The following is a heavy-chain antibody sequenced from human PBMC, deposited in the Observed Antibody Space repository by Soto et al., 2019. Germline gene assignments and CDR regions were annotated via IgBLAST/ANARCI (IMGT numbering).Heavy chain of an antibody. Sequence: ASVXVSCKASGYTFTSYDINWVRQATGQGLEWMGWMNPNSGNTAYAQKFQGRVTMTRNTSISTAYMELSSLRSEDTAVYYCARSVYSSSSKIDYWSQGTLVTVSS. CDR1: GYTFTSYD. CDR2: MNPNSGNT. V-gene: IGHV1-8*01. J-gene: IGHJ4*02. D-gene: IGHD6-6*01. CDR3: ARSVYSSSSKIDY.